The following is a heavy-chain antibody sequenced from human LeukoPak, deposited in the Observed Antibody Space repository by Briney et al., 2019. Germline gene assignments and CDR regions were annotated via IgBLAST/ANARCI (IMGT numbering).Heavy chain of an antibody. CDR2: ISGSSSTI. V-gene: IGHV3-48*04. J-gene: IGHJ3*02. Sequence: GGSLRLSCAASGFTFSTYSMNWVRQAPGKGLECVSYISGSSSTIYYADSVKGRFTISRDNAKNSLYLQMNSLRAEDTAVYYCAKDQVVPAAMIGAFDIWGQGTMVTVSS. CDR3: AKDQVVPAAMIGAFDI. D-gene: IGHD2-2*01. CDR1: GFTFSTYS.